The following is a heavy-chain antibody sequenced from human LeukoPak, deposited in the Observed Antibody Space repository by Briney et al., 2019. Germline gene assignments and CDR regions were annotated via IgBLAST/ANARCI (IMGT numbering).Heavy chain of an antibody. CDR1: GGTFSSYA. CDR2: IIPIFGTA. J-gene: IGHJ4*02. D-gene: IGHD4-17*01. Sequence: SVKVSCKASGGTFSSYAISWVRQAPGQGLEWMGRIIPIFGTANYAQKFQGRVTITTDESTSTAYMELSSLRSEDTAVYYCVRSGAYGDSTGAIDCWGQGTLATVSS. V-gene: IGHV1-69*05. CDR3: VRSGAYGDSTGAIDC.